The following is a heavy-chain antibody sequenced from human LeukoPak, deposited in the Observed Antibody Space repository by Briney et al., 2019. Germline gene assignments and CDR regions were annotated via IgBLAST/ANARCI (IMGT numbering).Heavy chain of an antibody. Sequence: GASVKVSCKASGYTFTSYYMHWGRQAPGQGLEWRGIINPSGGSTSYAQKFQGRVTMTSDMSTSPVYIALSSLSSEDSAVYYCACGELLFDYWGQGTLVTVSS. D-gene: IGHD1-26*01. J-gene: IGHJ4*02. CDR1: GYTFTSYY. CDR3: ACGELLFDY. V-gene: IGHV1-46*01. CDR2: INPSGGST.